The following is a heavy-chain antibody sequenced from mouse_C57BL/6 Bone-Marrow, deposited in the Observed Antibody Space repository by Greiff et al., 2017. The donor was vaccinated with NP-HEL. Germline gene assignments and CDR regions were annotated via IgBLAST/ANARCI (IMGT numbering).Heavy chain of an antibody. J-gene: IGHJ3*01. CDR2: IYPRSGNT. CDR1: GYTFTSYG. D-gene: IGHD1-1*01. V-gene: IGHV1-81*01. CDR3: ARSSSYYYGSSYYAMDY. Sequence: VKLVESGAELARPGASVKLSCKASGYTFTSYGISWVKQRTGQGLEWIGEIYPRSGNTYYNEKFKGKATLTADKSSSTAYMELRSLTSEDSAVYFCARSSSYYYGSSYYAMDYWGRGTLVTVSA.